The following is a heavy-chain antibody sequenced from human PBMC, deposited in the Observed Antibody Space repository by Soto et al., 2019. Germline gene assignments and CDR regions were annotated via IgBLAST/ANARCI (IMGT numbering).Heavy chain of an antibody. Sequence: GGSLRLSCAASGFTFSSYAMSWVRQAPGKGLEWVSAISGSGGSTYYADSVKGRFTISRDNSKNTLYLQMNSLRAEDTAVYYCAKVNDFWSGYYTGWFDPWGQGTLVTVSS. V-gene: IGHV3-23*01. CDR3: AKVNDFWSGYYTGWFDP. D-gene: IGHD3-3*01. J-gene: IGHJ5*02. CDR1: GFTFSSYA. CDR2: ISGSGGST.